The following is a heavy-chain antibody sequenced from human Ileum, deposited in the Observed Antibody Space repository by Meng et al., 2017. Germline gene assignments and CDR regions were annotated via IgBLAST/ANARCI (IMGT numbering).Heavy chain of an antibody. J-gene: IGHJ4*02. Sequence: VQLVESGGGLGQPGGSLRLSCAASGFTFSNYWMHWVRQTPGKGLVWVSRINEDGRVTNYADSVEGRFTVSRDNAKNTLYLQMNSLRVEDTGIYYCARINYVEDSWGQGTLVTVSS. CDR3: ARINYVEDS. CDR2: INEDGRVT. CDR1: GFTFSNYW. V-gene: IGHV3-74*01. D-gene: IGHD3-16*01.